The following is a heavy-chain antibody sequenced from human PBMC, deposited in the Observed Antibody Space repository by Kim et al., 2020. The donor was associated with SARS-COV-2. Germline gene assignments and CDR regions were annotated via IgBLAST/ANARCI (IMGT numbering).Heavy chain of an antibody. Sequence: SETLSLTCAVYGGSFSGYYWSWIRQPPGKGLEWIGEINHSGSTNYNPSLKSRVTISVDTSKNQFSLKLSSVTAADTAVYYCARGELGVSGLRITMVRGVIGGGIDVWGQGTTVTVSS. D-gene: IGHD3-10*01. CDR3: ARGELGVSGLRITMVRGVIGGGIDV. CDR1: GGSFSGYY. V-gene: IGHV4-34*01. CDR2: INHSGST. J-gene: IGHJ6*02.